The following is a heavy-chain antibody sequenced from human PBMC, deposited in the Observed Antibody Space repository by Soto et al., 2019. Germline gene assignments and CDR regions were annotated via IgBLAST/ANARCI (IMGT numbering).Heavy chain of an antibody. J-gene: IGHJ3*02. V-gene: IGHV4-31*03. CDR2: IYYLGSP. D-gene: IGHD3-10*01. CDR1: GGSISSGGYS. CDR3: ARFYMVRAVMSALDI. Sequence: QVQLQESGPGLVKPSQTLSLACTVSGGSISSGGYSWSWIRQHPGKGLEWIGYIYYLGSPYYNPSVKRRVTISVDTSTKQFSLKPSSVTAADTAVYYCARFYMVRAVMSALDIWSQATMVTSSS.